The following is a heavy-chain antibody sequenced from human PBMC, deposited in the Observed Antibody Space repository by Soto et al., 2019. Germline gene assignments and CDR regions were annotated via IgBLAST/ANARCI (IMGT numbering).Heavy chain of an antibody. CDR3: ARGSQYYDFWSGYSIAVNGLDV. CDR1: GFTFSSYE. V-gene: IGHV3-48*03. CDR2: ISSSGSTI. J-gene: IGHJ6*02. Sequence: EVQLVESGGGLVQPGGSLRLSCAASGFTFSSYEMNWVRQAPGKGLEWVSYISSSGSTIYYADSVKGRFTISRDNAKNSLYLQMNSLRDEDTAVYHCARGSQYYDFWSGYSIAVNGLDVWGQGTTVTVS. D-gene: IGHD3-3*01.